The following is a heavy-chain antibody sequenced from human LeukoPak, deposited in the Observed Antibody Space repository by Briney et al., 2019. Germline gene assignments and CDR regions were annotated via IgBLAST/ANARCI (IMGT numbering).Heavy chain of an antibody. CDR3: ARGKRPSGMWIVDNSWYYYGMDV. Sequence: SVKVSCKASGGTFSSYAISWVRQAPGQGLEWMGGIIPIFGTANYAQKFQGRVTITADESTSTASMELSGLRSEDTAVYYCARGKRPSGMWIVDNSWYYYGMDVWGQGTTVTVSS. CDR1: GGTFSSYA. J-gene: IGHJ6*02. V-gene: IGHV1-69*13. D-gene: IGHD1-1*01. CDR2: IIPIFGTA.